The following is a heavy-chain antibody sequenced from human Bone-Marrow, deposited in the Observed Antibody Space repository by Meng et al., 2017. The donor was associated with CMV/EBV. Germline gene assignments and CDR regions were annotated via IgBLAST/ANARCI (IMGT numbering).Heavy chain of an antibody. CDR2: FYRGGSGT. D-gene: IGHD6-13*01. J-gene: IGHJ4*02. CDR1: GFTFSSYA. Sequence: GGSLRLSCAASGFTFSSYAMSWVRQAPGKGLEWVSVFYRGGSGTNYVDSVKGRFTISKDYSKNTLYLQMNSLRAEDTAVYYCVKDDSSGWGDYWGQGTLATVSS. V-gene: IGHV3-23*03. CDR3: VKDDSSGWGDY.